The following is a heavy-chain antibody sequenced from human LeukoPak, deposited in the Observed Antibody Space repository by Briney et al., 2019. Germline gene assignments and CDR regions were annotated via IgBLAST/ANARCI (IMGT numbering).Heavy chain of an antibody. CDR3: ARGQWELLGDAFDI. Sequence: GASVKVSCKASGYTFTSYGISWVRQAPGQGLEWMGRIIPIFGTANYAQKFQGRVTITTDESTSTAYKELSSLRSEDTAVYYCARGQWELLGDAFDIWGQGTMVTVSS. CDR1: GYTFTSYG. CDR2: IIPIFGTA. J-gene: IGHJ3*02. D-gene: IGHD1-26*01. V-gene: IGHV1-69*05.